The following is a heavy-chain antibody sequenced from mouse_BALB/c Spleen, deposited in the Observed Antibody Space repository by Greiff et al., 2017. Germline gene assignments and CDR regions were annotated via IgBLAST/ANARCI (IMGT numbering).Heavy chain of an antibody. CDR3: VGSGYYAMDY. J-gene: IGHJ4*01. CDR2: ISYSGST. CDR1: GYSITSDYA. Sequence: VQLQQSGPGLVKPSQSLSLTCTVTGYSITSDYAWNWIRQFPGNKLEWMGYISYSGSTSYNPSLKSRISITRDTSKNQFFLQLNSVTTEDTATYYCVGSGYYAMDYWGQGTSVTVSS. D-gene: IGHD1-1*01. V-gene: IGHV3-2*02.